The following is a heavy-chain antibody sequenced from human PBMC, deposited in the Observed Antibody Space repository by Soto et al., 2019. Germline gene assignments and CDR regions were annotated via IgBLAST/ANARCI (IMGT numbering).Heavy chain of an antibody. CDR2: IMPIFRTP. D-gene: IGHD2-8*01. Sequence: QVQLEQSGAEVKKPGSSVKVSCKASGGTFSTSAISWVRQAPGQGLEWMGGIMPIFRTPDYAQKFQGRGTGSADESTSTTYMELSGLRSDDTAVYYCARDNDRPQLGGNYYYILDVWGQGTTITVSS. CDR1: GGTFSTSA. CDR3: ARDNDRPQLGGNYYYILDV. J-gene: IGHJ6*02. V-gene: IGHV1-69*12.